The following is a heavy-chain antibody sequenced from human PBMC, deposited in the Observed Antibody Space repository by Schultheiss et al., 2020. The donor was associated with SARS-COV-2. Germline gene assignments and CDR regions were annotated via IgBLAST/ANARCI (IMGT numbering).Heavy chain of an antibody. Sequence: ASVKVSCKASGYTFTGYYMHWVRQAPGQGLEWMGWINPNSGGTNYAQKFQGRVTMTRDTSISTAYMELSRLRSDDTAVYYCARDPTYYYDSSGDNWFDPWGQGTLVTVSS. J-gene: IGHJ5*02. V-gene: IGHV1-2*02. CDR2: INPNSGGT. CDR3: ARDPTYYYDSSGDNWFDP. D-gene: IGHD3-22*01. CDR1: GYTFTGYY.